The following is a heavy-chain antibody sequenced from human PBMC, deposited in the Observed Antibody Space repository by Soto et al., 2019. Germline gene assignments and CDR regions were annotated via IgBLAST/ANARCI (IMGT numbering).Heavy chain of an antibody. J-gene: IGHJ6*02. CDR2: IIPVLTVT. CDR1: GSTFSSYT. V-gene: IGHV1-69*02. Sequence: QVQLVQSGAEVRKPGSSVKVSCMASGSTFSSYTVNWVRQAPGKGLEWIGRIIPVLTVTDYARRFQGRVTITADRSAKTAYMEWTSRTSEDTAVYYWARRRYCGTDCDKKCYYGMDVWGQGTTVTVSS. CDR3: ARRRYCGTDCDKKCYYGMDV. D-gene: IGHD2-21*02.